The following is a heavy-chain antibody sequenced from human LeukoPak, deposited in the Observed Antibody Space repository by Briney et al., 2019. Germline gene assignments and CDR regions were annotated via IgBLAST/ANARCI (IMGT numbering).Heavy chain of an antibody. Sequence: GGSLRLSCAASGFTFSSYGMHWVRQAPGKGLEWVAFIRYDGSNKYYADSVKGRFTISRDNSKNTLYLQMNSLRAEDTAVYYCAKDPLPGGMEYQLHFDYWGQGTLVTVSS. CDR1: GFTFSSYG. D-gene: IGHD2-2*01. CDR3: AKDPLPGGMEYQLHFDY. J-gene: IGHJ4*02. CDR2: IRYDGSNK. V-gene: IGHV3-30*02.